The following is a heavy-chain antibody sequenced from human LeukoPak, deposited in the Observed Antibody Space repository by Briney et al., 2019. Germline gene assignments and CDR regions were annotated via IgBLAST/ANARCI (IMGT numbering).Heavy chain of an antibody. Sequence: ASVKASCKAPGYTFTGYYMHWVRQAPGQGLEWMGWISPNSGGTNYARKFQGRVTMTRDTSISTAYMELSRLRSDDTAVYYCAILEAYCSSTSCYPTDVWGKGTTVTVSS. CDR2: ISPNSGGT. V-gene: IGHV1-2*02. D-gene: IGHD2-2*01. J-gene: IGHJ6*04. CDR3: AILEAYCSSTSCYPTDV. CDR1: GYTFTGYY.